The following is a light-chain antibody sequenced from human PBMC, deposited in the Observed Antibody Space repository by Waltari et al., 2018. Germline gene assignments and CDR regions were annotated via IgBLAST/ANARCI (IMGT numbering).Light chain of an antibody. CDR1: KLGDKN. Sequence: SYELTQPPSVSVSPGQTVSIPCSGDKLGDKNLCCYQQKPGQSPTLVIYQNNMRPSGIPERFSGSNSGNTATLTISGTQPMDGADYYCQAWDSSPHVVFGGGTKLTVL. V-gene: IGLV3-1*01. J-gene: IGLJ2*01. CDR2: QNN. CDR3: QAWDSSPHVV.